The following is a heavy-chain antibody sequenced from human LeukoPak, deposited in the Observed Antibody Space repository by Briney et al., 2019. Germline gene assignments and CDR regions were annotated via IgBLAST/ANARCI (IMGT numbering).Heavy chain of an antibody. V-gene: IGHV3-21*01. CDR2: ISSSSSYI. CDR1: GFTLSSYS. D-gene: IGHD6-19*01. Sequence: PGGSLRLSCAASGFTLSSYSMNWVRQAPGKGLEWVSSISSSSSYIYYADSVKGRFTISRDNAKNSLYLQMNSLRAEDTAVYYCARERAGYSSGWYHYYGMDVWGQGTTVTVSS. J-gene: IGHJ6*02. CDR3: ARERAGYSSGWYHYYGMDV.